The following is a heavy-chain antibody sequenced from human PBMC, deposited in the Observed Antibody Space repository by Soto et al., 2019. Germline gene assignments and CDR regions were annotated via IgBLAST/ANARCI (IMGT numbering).Heavy chain of an antibody. Sequence: LGESLKISCKGSGYSFTSYWIGWVRQMPGKGLEWMGIIYPGDSDTRYSPSFQGQVTISADKSISTAYLQWSSLRASDTAMYYCTTQRDVSGSAAFDIWGQGTMVTVSS. V-gene: IGHV5-51*01. CDR2: IYPGDSDT. J-gene: IGHJ3*02. CDR3: TTQRDVSGSAAFDI. CDR1: GYSFTSYW. D-gene: IGHD3-10*01.